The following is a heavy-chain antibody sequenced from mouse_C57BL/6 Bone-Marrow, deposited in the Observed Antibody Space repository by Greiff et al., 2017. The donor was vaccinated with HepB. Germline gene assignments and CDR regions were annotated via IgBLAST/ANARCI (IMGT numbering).Heavy chain of an antibody. CDR3: ARDGLNTPLDY. J-gene: IGHJ2*01. CDR1: GFTFSDYY. CDR2: INYDGSST. V-gene: IGHV5-16*01. Sequence: EVKVVESEGGLVQPGSSMKLSCTASGFTFSDYYMAWVRQVPEKGLEWVANINYDGSSTYYLDSLKSRFIISRDNAKNILYLQMSSLKSEDTATYYCARDGLNTPLDYWGQGTTLTVSS. D-gene: IGHD5-2*01.